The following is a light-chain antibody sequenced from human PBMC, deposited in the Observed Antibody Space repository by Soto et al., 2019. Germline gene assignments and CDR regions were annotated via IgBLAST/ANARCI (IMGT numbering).Light chain of an antibody. CDR3: CSYVARNNNFV. CDR1: SSDIGSYNL. J-gene: IGLJ1*01. Sequence: QSALTQPASVSASPGQSITISCTGTSSDIGSYNLVSWYQKHPDKAPRLIIYEDNKRPSGVPSRFSGSKSASTASLTISGLQAEEEADYYCCSYVARNNNFVFGTGTKVTVL. V-gene: IGLV2-23*01. CDR2: EDN.